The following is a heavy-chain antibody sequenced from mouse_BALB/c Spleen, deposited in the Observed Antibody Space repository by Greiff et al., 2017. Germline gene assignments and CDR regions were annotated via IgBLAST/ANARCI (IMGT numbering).Heavy chain of an antibody. J-gene: IGHJ1*01. CDR3: ARKTTVVAWYFDV. V-gene: IGHV1-9*01. D-gene: IGHD1-1*01. Sequence: LQQSGAELMKPGASVKISCKATGYTFSSYWIEWVKQRPGHGLEWIGEILPGSGSTNYNEKFKGKATFTADTSSNTAYMQLSSLTSEDSAVYYCARKTTVVAWYFDVWGAGTTVTVSS. CDR1: GYTFSSYW. CDR2: ILPGSGST.